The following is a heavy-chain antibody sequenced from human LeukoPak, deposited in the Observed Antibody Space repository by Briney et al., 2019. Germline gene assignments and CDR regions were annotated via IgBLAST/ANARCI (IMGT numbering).Heavy chain of an antibody. J-gene: IGHJ6*02. D-gene: IGHD3-10*01. CDR2: INHSGST. CDR1: GGSFSGYY. V-gene: IGHV4-34*01. CDR3: ARLVLWFGYYYGMDV. Sequence: LSETLSLTCAVYGGSFSGYYWSWIRQPPGKGLEWIGEINHSGSTNYNPSLKSRVTISVDTSKNQFSLKLSSVTAADTAVYYCARLVLWFGYYYGMDVWGQGTTVTVSS.